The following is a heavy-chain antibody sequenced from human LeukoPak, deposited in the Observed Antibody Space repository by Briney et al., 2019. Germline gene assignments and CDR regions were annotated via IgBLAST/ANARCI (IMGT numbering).Heavy chain of an antibody. J-gene: IGHJ5*02. CDR2: IIPIFGTA. V-gene: IGHV1-69*13. CDR3: ARGYSSSWPGSWFDP. D-gene: IGHD6-13*01. Sequence: SVKVSCKASGYMFTTYGISWVRQAPGQGLEWMGGIIPIFGTADYAQKFQGRVTITADESTSTAYMELSSLRSEDTAVYYCARGYSSSWPGSWFDPWGQGTLVTVSS. CDR1: GYMFTTYG.